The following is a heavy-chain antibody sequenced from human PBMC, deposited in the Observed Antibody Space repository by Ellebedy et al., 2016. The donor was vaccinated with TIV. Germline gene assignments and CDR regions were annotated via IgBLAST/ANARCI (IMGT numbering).Heavy chain of an antibody. Sequence: SVKVSCXASGGTFSSYSIGWVRQAPGQGLEWMGGIVPLLGRINYAQKFQDRVTITADESASILYMELSSLRSDDTAVYFCARDWGTGITLTYAFDIWGQGTMVTVSS. V-gene: IGHV1-69*13. D-gene: IGHD1-7*01. J-gene: IGHJ3*02. CDR2: IVPLLGRI. CDR1: GGTFSSYS. CDR3: ARDWGTGITLTYAFDI.